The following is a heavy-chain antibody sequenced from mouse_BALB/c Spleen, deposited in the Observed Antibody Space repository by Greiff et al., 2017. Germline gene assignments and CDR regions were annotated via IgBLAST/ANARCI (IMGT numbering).Heavy chain of an antibody. CDR2: ISTYYGDA. CDR3: ARGDGSSLFDY. CDR1: GYTFTDYA. D-gene: IGHD1-1*01. Sequence: QVQLKQSGAELVRPGVSVKISCKGSGYTFTDYAMHWVKQSHAKSLEWIGVISTYYGDASYNQKFKGKATMTVDKSSSTAYMELARLTSEDSAIYYCARGDGSSLFDYWGQGTTLTDSS. J-gene: IGHJ2*01. V-gene: IGHV1S137*01.